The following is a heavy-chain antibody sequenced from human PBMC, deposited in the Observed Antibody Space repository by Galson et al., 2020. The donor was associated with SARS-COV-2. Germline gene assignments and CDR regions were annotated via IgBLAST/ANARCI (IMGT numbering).Heavy chain of an antibody. CDR3: TTPVRLLEWLLFGYYGMGV. D-gene: IGHD3-3*01. Sequence: GESLKISCAASGFTFSNAWMSWVRQAPAKGLEWGGRIKSKTDGGTTDYAAPVKARFTISRDDSKNTLYLQMNSLKTEDTAVYYCTTPVRLLEWLLFGYYGMGVWGQGTTVTVSS. V-gene: IGHV3-15*01. J-gene: IGHJ6*02. CDR2: IKSKTDGGTT. CDR1: GFTFSNAW.